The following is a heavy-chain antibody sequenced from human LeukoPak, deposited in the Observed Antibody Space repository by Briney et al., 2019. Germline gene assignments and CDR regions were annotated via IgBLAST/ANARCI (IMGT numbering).Heavy chain of an antibody. CDR3: ARTQSQSGSYRYYFGY. Sequence: SETLSLTCSVSGGSVGSAGYYWSWIRQHPGGGLEWIGYIYYIRNTNYNPSLKSRVTMSLDPSKNEFSLRLNSVTAADTAVYYCARTQSQSGSYRYYFGYWGQGTLVTVSS. D-gene: IGHD1-26*01. J-gene: IGHJ4*02. CDR1: GGSVGSAGYY. CDR2: IYYIRNT. V-gene: IGHV4-61*08.